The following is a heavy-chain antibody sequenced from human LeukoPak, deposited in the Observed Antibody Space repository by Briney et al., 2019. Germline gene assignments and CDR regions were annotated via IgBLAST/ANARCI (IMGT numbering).Heavy chain of an antibody. Sequence: GGSLRLSCAASGFTFSSYSMNWVRQAPGKGLEWVSSISSSSYIYYADSVKGRFTISRDNAKNSLYLQMNSLRAEDTAVYYCARDADSSGYVGWFDPWGQGTLVTVSS. CDR3: ARDADSSGYVGWFDP. CDR1: GFTFSSYS. D-gene: IGHD3-22*01. CDR2: ISSSSYI. V-gene: IGHV3-21*01. J-gene: IGHJ5*02.